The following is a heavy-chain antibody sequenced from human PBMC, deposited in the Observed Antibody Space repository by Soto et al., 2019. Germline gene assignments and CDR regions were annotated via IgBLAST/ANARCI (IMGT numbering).Heavy chain of an antibody. V-gene: IGHV3-48*02. Sequence: GGSLRLSCAASGFPFSSYSMNWVRQAPGKGLEWVSYISSSSSTIYYADSVKGRFTISRDNGKNSLYLQMNSVRDEDTAVYYCARGSYGSGSYYKGYYYYGMDVWGQGTTVTVS. CDR3: ARGSYGSGSYYKGYYYYGMDV. J-gene: IGHJ6*02. D-gene: IGHD3-10*01. CDR1: GFPFSSYS. CDR2: ISSSSSTI.